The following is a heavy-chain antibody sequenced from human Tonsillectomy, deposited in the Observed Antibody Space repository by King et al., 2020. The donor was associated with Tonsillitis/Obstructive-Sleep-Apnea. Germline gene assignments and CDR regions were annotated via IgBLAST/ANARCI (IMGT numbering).Heavy chain of an antibody. CDR3: ATHNYFDSSGPTGDC. V-gene: IGHV1-2*02. D-gene: IGHD3-22*01. Sequence: VQLVESGAEVKKPGASVKVSCKASGYTFTGYYMHWVRQAPGQGLEWMGWINPNSGGTNYAQKFQGRVTMTRDTSISTAYMELSRLRSDDTAVYYCATHNYFDSSGPTGDCWGQGTLVTVSS. CDR1: GYTFTGYY. CDR2: INPNSGGT. J-gene: IGHJ4*02.